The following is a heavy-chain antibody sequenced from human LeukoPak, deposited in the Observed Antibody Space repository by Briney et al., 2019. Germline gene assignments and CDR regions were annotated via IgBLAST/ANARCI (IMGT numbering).Heavy chain of an antibody. CDR1: GGSLSGYY. CDR3: AREIIVARGAFDI. Sequence: SETLSLTCAVYGGSLSGYYWSWFRQPPGKGLEWIGEVNHRGSTNYNPSLKNRVTISVDTSKNQFSLKLSSVTAADTAVYYCAREIIVARGAFDIWGQGTMVTVSS. V-gene: IGHV4-34*01. J-gene: IGHJ3*02. CDR2: VNHRGST. D-gene: IGHD5-12*01.